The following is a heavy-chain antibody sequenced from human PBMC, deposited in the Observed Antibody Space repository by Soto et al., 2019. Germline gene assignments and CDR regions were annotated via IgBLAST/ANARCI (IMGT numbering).Heavy chain of an antibody. CDR1: GFTFSSYA. Sequence: PGGSLRLSCAASGFTFSSYAMSWVRQAPGKGLEWVSAISGSGGSTYYADSVKGRFTISRDNSKNTLYLQMNSLRAEDTAVYYCAKDRLVQVVVAATHSNWFDPWGQGTLVTVSS. CDR2: ISGSGGST. J-gene: IGHJ5*02. V-gene: IGHV3-23*01. D-gene: IGHD2-15*01. CDR3: AKDRLVQVVVAATHSNWFDP.